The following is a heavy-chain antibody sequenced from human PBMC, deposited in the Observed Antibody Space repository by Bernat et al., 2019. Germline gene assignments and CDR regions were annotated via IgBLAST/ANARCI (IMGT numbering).Heavy chain of an antibody. J-gene: IGHJ4*02. CDR3: ARSGPARGYSGYDFYY. V-gene: IGHV3-48*03. Sequence: EVQLVESGGGLVQPGGSLRLSCAASGFTFSSYEMNWVRQAPRKGLEWVSYISSSGSTIYYADSVKGRFTISRDNAKNSLYLQMNSLRAEDTAVYYCARSGPARGYSGYDFYYWGQGTLVTVSS. CDR2: ISSSGSTI. CDR1: GFTFSSYE. D-gene: IGHD5-12*01.